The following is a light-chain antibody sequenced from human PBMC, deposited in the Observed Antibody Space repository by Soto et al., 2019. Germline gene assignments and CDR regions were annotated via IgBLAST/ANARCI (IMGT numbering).Light chain of an antibody. CDR1: QNIGNF. Sequence: DIQMTQSPSSLSASAGDRVTITCRASQNIGNFLNWYQQKPGNAPRLLIYGASTLQSGVPSRFSGSGSGTEFTLTISSLQPDDFATYYCQQYHIYPLTFGRGTKVEI. CDR2: GAS. CDR3: QQYHIYPLT. V-gene: IGKV1-39*01. J-gene: IGKJ4*01.